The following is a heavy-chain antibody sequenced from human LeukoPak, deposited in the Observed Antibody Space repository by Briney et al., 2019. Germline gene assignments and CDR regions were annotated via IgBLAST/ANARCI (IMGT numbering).Heavy chain of an antibody. J-gene: IGHJ4*02. CDR1: GYTFTSYD. CDR2: ISTYNGNT. V-gene: IGHV1-18*01. CDR3: ATLTDGGLFEH. D-gene: IGHD3-9*01. Sequence: ASVKVSCKASGYTFTSYDISWVRQAPGQGLEWVGWISTYNGNTNYAQKLQGRVTMTEDTSTDTVCMDLSSLTSKDTAVYYCATLTDGGLFEHWGQGTLVTVSS.